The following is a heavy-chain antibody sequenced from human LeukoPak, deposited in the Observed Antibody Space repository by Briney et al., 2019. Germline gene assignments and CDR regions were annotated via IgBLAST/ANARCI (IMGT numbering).Heavy chain of an antibody. J-gene: IGHJ4*02. V-gene: IGHV4-59*01. CDR1: GGSISSYY. D-gene: IGHD2-21*01. CDR2: IYYSGST. CDR3: ARGHNAYFDY. Sequence: PSETLSLTCTVSGGSISSYYWSGIRQPPGKGLEWIGYIYYSGSTNYNPSLKSRVTISVDTSKNQFSLKLSSLTAADTAVYYCARGHNAYFDYWGQGTLVTVSS.